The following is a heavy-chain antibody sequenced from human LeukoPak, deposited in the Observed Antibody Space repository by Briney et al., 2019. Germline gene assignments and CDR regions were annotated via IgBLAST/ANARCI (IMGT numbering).Heavy chain of an antibody. CDR2: IIPIFGTA. V-gene: IGHV1-69*05. D-gene: IGHD1-26*01. J-gene: IGHJ4*02. CDR1: GGTFSSYA. Sequence: SVKVSCTASGGTFSSYAISWVRQAPGQGLEWMGRIIPIFGTANYAQKFQGRVTITTDESTSTAYMELSSLRSEDTAVYDCARGGSSDVTLVDYFDYWGQGTLVTVSS. CDR3: ARGGSSDVTLVDYFDY.